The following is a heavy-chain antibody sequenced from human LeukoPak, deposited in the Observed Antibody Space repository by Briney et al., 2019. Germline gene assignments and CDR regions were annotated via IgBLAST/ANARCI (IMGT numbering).Heavy chain of an antibody. CDR1: GGSISSYY. CDR2: IYTSGST. Sequence: KTSETLSLTCTVSGGSISSYYWSWIRQPAGKGLEWIGRIYTSGSTNYNPSLKSRVTMSVDTSKNQFSLKLSSVTAADTAVYYCARDPDYYDGSGPAAWGQGTLVTVSS. V-gene: IGHV4-4*07. CDR3: ARDPDYYDGSGPAA. D-gene: IGHD3-22*01. J-gene: IGHJ4*02.